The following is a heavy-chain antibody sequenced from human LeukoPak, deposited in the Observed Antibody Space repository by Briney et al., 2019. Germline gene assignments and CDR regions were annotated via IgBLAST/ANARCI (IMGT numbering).Heavy chain of an antibody. V-gene: IGHV1-18*01. CDR3: ARDKPFYDSSGYYYYGMDV. D-gene: IGHD3-22*01. CDR1: GYTFTSYG. J-gene: IGHJ6*02. Sequence: ASVKVSCKASGYTFTSYGISWVRQAPGQGLGWMGWISAYNGNTNYAQKLQGRVTMTTDTSTSTAYMELRSLRSDDTAVYYCARDKPFYDSSGYYYYGMDVWGQGTTVTVSS. CDR2: ISAYNGNT.